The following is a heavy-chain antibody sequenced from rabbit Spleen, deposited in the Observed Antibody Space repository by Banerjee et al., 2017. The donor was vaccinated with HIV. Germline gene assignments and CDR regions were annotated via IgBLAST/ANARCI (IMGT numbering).Heavy chain of an antibody. CDR3: ARSGHVNGDYIWDL. J-gene: IGHJ4*01. Sequence: QSLEESGGDLVKPGASLTLTCTASGVSFSFSSYMCWVRQAPGKGLEWIACIDAGSSGFTYFATWAKGRFTISKTSSTTVTLQMTRLTAADTATYFCARSGHVNGDYIWDLWGQGTLVTVS. CDR1: GVSFSFSSY. CDR2: IDAGSSGFT. D-gene: IGHD1-1*01. V-gene: IGHV1S40*01.